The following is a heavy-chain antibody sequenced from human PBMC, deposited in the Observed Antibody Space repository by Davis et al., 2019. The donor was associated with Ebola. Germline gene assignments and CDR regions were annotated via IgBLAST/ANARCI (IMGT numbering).Heavy chain of an antibody. J-gene: IGHJ6*02. Sequence: ASVKVSCKASGGTFSSYAISWVRQAPGQGLEWMGWINPNSGGTNYAQKFQGWVTMTRDTSISTAYMELSRLRSEDTAVYYCARNTFGGVTDVWGQGTTVTVSS. CDR3: ARNTFGGVTDV. D-gene: IGHD3-16*01. CDR1: GGTFSSYA. V-gene: IGHV1-2*04. CDR2: INPNSGGT.